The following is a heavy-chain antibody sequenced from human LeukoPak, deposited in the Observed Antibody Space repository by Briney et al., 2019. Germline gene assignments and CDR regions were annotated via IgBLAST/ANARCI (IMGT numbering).Heavy chain of an antibody. V-gene: IGHV4-38-2*01. CDR2: IYHSGST. D-gene: IGHD2-2*01. Sequence: SETLSLTCAVSGYSISSGYYWGWIRQPRGKGLEWIGIIYHSGSTYYNPSLKSRVTISVDTSKNQFSLKLSSVTAADTAVYYCARGAGTSDYWGRGTLVTVSS. J-gene: IGHJ4*02. CDR3: ARGAGTSDY. CDR1: GYSISSGYY.